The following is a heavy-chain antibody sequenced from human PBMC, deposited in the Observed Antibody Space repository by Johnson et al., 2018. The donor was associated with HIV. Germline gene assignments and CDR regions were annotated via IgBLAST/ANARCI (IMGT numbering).Heavy chain of an antibody. J-gene: IGHJ3*02. CDR2: ISSDGYRT. Sequence: VQLVESGGGVVQPGGSLRLSCAASGFTFSSYAMHWVRQAPGKGLEYVSGISSDGYRTYYANSVKGRFTISRDNAKNTLYLQMNSLRAEDTAVNYGARDHVGPPAEDAVDIWGQGTMVTVSS. CDR1: GFTFSSYA. V-gene: IGHV3-64*01. CDR3: ARDHVGPPAEDAVDI. D-gene: IGHD1-26*01.